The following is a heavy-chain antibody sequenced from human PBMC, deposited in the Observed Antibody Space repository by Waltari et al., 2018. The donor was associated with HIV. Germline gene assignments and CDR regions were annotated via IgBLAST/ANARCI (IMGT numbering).Heavy chain of an antibody. Sequence: VQLVESGGALVQPGGSLTLSCAASGFSFSDSWMSWVRQAPGKGLGWVASIKQDEKKKVYLDSVKGRFTISRDGAKSNLFLQMNGLRVEDTGVYYCGRGDDFGSGRGARSWFGPWGQGTLVTVSS. D-gene: IGHD3-3*01. CDR3: GRGDDFGSGRGARSWFGP. CDR1: GFSFSDSW. V-gene: IGHV3-7*01. J-gene: IGHJ5*02. CDR2: IKQDEKKK.